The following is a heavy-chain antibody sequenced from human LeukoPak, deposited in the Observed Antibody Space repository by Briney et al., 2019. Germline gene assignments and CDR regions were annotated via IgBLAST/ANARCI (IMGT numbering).Heavy chain of an antibody. CDR3: ARAYYDSSGYYRYRWFDP. J-gene: IGHJ5*02. Sequence: SETLSLTCTVSGDFITAYYWSWIRQAPGKGLEWIGYVYYSGKTEYNPSLRSRVTISLEMSNHQFSLKLTSVTAADTAVYYCARAYYDSSGYYRYRWFDPWGQGTLVTVSS. CDR2: VYYSGKT. V-gene: IGHV4-59*01. CDR1: GDFITAYY. D-gene: IGHD3-22*01.